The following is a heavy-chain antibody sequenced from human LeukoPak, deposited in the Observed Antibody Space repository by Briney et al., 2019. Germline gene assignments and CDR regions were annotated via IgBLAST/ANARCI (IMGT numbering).Heavy chain of an antibody. D-gene: IGHD2-2*01. J-gene: IGHJ5*02. CDR1: GVSFSAYY. V-gene: IGHV4-34*01. CDR3: ARGHRPIIVVVPVNWFDP. Sequence: PSETLSLTCAVYGVSFSAYYWSWIRHPPGKGLEWIGEINHSGSTNYNPSLKSRVSISVDTSKNQFSLKLSSVTGADTAVYYCARGHRPIIVVVPVNWFDPWGQGTLVTVSS. CDR2: INHSGST.